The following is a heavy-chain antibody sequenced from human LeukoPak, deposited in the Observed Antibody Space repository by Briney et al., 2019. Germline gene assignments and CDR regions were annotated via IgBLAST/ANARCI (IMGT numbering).Heavy chain of an antibody. CDR2: IIPMLGSE. J-gene: IGHJ6*02. Sequence: SVKDSCKASGGSFSSFGVAWVRQAPGQGLEWMGRIIPMLGSEDYAQKFQGRVTITADKSASTVYMDLSSLRSKDTAIYYCARIGAGGGDGLQSYNYGLDVWGLGTTVIVSS. V-gene: IGHV1-69*04. CDR1: GGSFSSFG. D-gene: IGHD3-16*01. CDR3: ARIGAGGGDGLQSYNYGLDV.